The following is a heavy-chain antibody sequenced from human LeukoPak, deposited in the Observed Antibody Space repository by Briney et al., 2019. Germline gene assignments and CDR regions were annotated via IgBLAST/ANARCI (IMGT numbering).Heavy chain of an antibody. Sequence: PGRSLRLSCTASGFTFSSYGMHWVRQAPGKGLEWVAVIWYDGSNKYYADSVKGRFTISRDNSKSTLYLQMNSLRAEDTAVYYCVRAPIVGAMRDYWGQGTLVTVSS. J-gene: IGHJ4*02. CDR1: GFTFSSYG. V-gene: IGHV3-33*01. D-gene: IGHD1-26*01. CDR2: IWYDGSNK. CDR3: VRAPIVGAMRDY.